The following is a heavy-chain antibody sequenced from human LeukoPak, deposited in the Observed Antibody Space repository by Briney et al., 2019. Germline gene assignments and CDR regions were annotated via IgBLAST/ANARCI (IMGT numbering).Heavy chain of an antibody. J-gene: IGHJ4*02. V-gene: IGHV3-23*01. CDR3: AREGLERHLALDY. CDR1: GFTFSSHA. CDR2: IATSGT. Sequence: GGSLRLSCEASGFTFSSHAMSWFRQPPGTGLEWLSSIATSGTYYASSVKGRFTISRDDSNNMLFLQMSSLTAEDTAVYYCAREGLERHLALDYWGQGTVVTVSS. D-gene: IGHD1-1*01.